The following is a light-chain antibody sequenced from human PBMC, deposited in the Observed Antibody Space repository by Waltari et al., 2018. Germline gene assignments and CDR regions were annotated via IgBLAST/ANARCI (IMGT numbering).Light chain of an antibody. Sequence: EIVLTQSPGTLSLSPGEGATLPCRTSQTIRTTYLPWYQQKPGHAPTLLIYGTFSRATGIPDRFTGSGSGTDFSLTISSLEPEDFATYYCQQYDISPLTFGGGTKVEIK. CDR3: QQYDISPLT. J-gene: IGKJ4*01. V-gene: IGKV3-20*01. CDR2: GTF. CDR1: QTIRTTY.